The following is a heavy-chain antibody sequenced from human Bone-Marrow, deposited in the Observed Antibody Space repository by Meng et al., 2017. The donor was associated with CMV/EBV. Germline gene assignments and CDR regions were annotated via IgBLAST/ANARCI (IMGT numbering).Heavy chain of an antibody. J-gene: IGHJ6*01. V-gene: IGHV1-69*05. CDR2: IIPIFGTA. Sequence: SVKVSCKASGGTFSSYAISWVRQAPGQGLEWMGGIIPIFGTANYAQKFQGRVTITTDESTSTAYMELSSLRSEDTAVYYCARAAARKTYYYYGMDVWGQGTTVTVYS. CDR1: GGTFSSYA. CDR3: ARAAARKTYYYYGMDV. D-gene: IGHD6-6*01.